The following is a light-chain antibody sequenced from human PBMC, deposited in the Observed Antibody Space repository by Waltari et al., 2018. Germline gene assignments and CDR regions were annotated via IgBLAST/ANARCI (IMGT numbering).Light chain of an antibody. Sequence: EIVLTQSPGTLSLSPGERATLSCRASQSVTSIQLTWYQQKFGQAPRLLIYGTSSRATGIPDRFSGSGSGTDFTLTISRLEPEDFAVYYCQQYDGEVVTFGGGTKVEI. CDR3: QQYDGEVVT. CDR2: GTS. V-gene: IGKV3-20*01. J-gene: IGKJ4*01. CDR1: QSVTSIQ.